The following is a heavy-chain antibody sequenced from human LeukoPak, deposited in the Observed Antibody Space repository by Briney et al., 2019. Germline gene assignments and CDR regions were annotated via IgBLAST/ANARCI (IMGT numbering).Heavy chain of an antibody. J-gene: IGHJ4*02. CDR2: IYSDGNT. V-gene: IGHV3-66*01. CDR3: ARGGGAFCGNDCYRNFDY. CDR1: GFTVTNNY. D-gene: IGHD2-21*02. Sequence: PGGSLRLSCAVCGFTVTNNYMSWVRQAPGEGLEWVSVIYSDGNTYYADSVKGRFTISRDSSKSTLYLQMNSLRAEDTAVYFCARGGGAFCGNDCYRNFDYWGQGTLVTVSS.